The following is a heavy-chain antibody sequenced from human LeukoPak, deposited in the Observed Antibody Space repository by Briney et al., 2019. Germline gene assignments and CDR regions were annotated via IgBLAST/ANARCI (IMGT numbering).Heavy chain of an antibody. D-gene: IGHD3-22*01. CDR2: IDPGDSYT. J-gene: IGHJ4*02. V-gene: IGHV5-10-1*01. CDR1: GYSFTSYW. CDR3: ARGDSSGDRYFDY. Sequence: GESLKISCKGSGYSFTSYWIGWVRQMPGKGLEWMGRIDPGDSYTKYSPSFQGHVTISADKSISTAYLQWSSLKASDSAMYYCARGDSSGDRYFDYWGQGTLVTVSS.